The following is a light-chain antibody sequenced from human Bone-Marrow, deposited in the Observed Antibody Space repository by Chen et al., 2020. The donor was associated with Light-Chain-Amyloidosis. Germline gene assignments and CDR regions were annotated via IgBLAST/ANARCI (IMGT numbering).Light chain of an antibody. J-gene: IGKJ2*02. CDR3: QQYNNWPRT. Sequence: EIVMTLSPATLSVSPGERATLSCKASQSVSSNLAWYQKKPGQAPRLLIYGATTRATGIPARFSGSGSGTEFTRTISRLQSGDFAVYYWQQYNNWPRTFGQGTKLEI. V-gene: IGKV3-15*01. CDR1: QSVSSN. CDR2: GAT.